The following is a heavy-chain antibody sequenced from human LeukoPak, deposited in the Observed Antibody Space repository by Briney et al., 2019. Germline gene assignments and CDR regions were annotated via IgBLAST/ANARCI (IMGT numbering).Heavy chain of an antibody. CDR3: ARYYCGGDCYQFDY. CDR1: GGSISSYY. Sequence: SETLSLTCTVSGGSISSYYWSWIRQPPGKGLEWIGYIYYSGSTNYNPSLKSRVTISVDTSKNQFSLKLSSVTAADTAVYYSARYYCGGDCYQFDYWGQGTLVTVSS. J-gene: IGHJ4*02. D-gene: IGHD2-21*02. V-gene: IGHV4-59*01. CDR2: IYYSGST.